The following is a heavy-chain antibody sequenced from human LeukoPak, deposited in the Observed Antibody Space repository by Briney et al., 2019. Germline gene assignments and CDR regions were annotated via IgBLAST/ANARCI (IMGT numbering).Heavy chain of an antibody. D-gene: IGHD3-3*01. J-gene: IGHJ5*02. V-gene: IGHV3-30*02. CDR2: TRYDGSNK. CDR3: AKDLGYYDFWSGRDEDWFDP. Sequence: PGGSLRLSCAASGFTFSSYGMHWVRQAPGKGLEWVAFTRYDGSNKYYADSVKGRFTISRDNSKNTLYLQMNSLRAEDTAVYYSAKDLGYYDFWSGRDEDWFDPWGQGTLVTVSS. CDR1: GFTFSSYG.